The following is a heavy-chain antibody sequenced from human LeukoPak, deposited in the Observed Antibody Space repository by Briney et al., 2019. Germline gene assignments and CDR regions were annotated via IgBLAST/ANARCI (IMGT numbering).Heavy chain of an antibody. D-gene: IGHD3-22*01. V-gene: IGHV1-2*06. CDR2: INPNSGGT. Sequence: ASVTVSCKASGYTFTGYYMHWVRQAPGQGLEWMGRINPNSGGTNYAQKFQGRVTMTRDTSISTAYMELSRLRSDNTAVYYCAIITTAPFDYWGQGTLVTVSS. CDR1: GYTFTGYY. CDR3: AIITTAPFDY. J-gene: IGHJ4*02.